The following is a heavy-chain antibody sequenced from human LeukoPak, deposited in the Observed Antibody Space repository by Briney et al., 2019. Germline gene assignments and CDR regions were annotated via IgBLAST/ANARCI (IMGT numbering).Heavy chain of an antibody. CDR3: ARDGYNSGYLKALDY. CDR1: GFTFSSYA. D-gene: IGHD5-18*01. Sequence: GGSLRLSCAASGFTFSSYAIHWVRQAPGKGLEWVAVISDDGRNKYYADSVKGRFTISRDNAKNSLYLQMNSLRADDTAVYYCARDGYNSGYLKALDYWGQGTLLTVSS. CDR2: ISDDGRNK. J-gene: IGHJ4*02. V-gene: IGHV3-30*04.